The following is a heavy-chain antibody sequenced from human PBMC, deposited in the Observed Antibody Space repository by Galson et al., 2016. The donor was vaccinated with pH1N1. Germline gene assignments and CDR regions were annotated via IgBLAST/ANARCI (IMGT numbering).Heavy chain of an antibody. CDR1: GGSFSGHY. J-gene: IGHJ3*02. D-gene: IGHD6-19*01. Sequence: SETLSLTCALYGGSFSGHYWSWLRQSPGKGLEWIGEISHSGRSDYNPSLEGRVTVSIDTSMNQFSLNLMSVAAADTAVYYCARHSTSGFPGIEVAARRRPFDIWGPGTMVIVSS. CDR2: ISHSGRS. V-gene: IGHV4-34*01. CDR3: ARHSTSGFPGIEVAARRRPFDI.